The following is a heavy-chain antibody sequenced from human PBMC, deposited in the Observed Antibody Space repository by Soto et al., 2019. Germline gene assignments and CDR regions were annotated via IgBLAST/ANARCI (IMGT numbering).Heavy chain of an antibody. CDR3: ARGYGDYGGDFYYGMAV. D-gene: IGHD4-17*01. CDR1: GFTFSSYS. Sequence: EVQLVESGGGLVKPGGSLRLSCAASGFTFSSYSMNWVRQAPGKGLEWVSSISTSSTYIYYADSLKGRFTISRDNAKNLLYLQMNSLKAEDTPVYFCARGYGDYGGDFYYGMAVWGQGTTVTVSS. CDR2: ISTSSTYI. V-gene: IGHV3-21*01. J-gene: IGHJ6*02.